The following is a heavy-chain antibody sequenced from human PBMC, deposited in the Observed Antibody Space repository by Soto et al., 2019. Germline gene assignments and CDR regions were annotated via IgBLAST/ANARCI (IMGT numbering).Heavy chain of an antibody. D-gene: IGHD2-8*01. CDR3: ARGNGVGGAFDI. J-gene: IGHJ3*02. CDR1: GFIVSDNY. V-gene: IGHV3-53*04. Sequence: GGSLRLSCAASGFIVSDNYINWVRQAPGKGLEWVSVIYSSGNTDYADSVKGRFTISRHNSKNTLYLQMNSLRGEDTAVYYCARGNGVGGAFDIWGQGTMVTVSS. CDR2: IYSSGNT.